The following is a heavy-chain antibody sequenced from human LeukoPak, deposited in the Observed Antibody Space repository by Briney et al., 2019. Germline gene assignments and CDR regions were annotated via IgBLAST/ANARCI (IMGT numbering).Heavy chain of an antibody. V-gene: IGHV4-30-2*01. CDR1: GGPISSGGYY. CDR2: IYHSGST. J-gene: IGHJ4*02. Sequence: SSETLSLTCTVSGGPISSGGYYWSWIRQPPGKGLEWIGYIYHSGSTYYNPSLKSRVTISVDRSKNQFSLKLSSVTAADTAVYYCASLTIFGVVIHWGQGTLVTVSS. CDR3: ASLTIFGVVIH. D-gene: IGHD3-3*01.